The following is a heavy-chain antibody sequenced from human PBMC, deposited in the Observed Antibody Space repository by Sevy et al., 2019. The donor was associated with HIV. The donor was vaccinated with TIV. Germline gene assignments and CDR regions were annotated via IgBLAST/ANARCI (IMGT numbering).Heavy chain of an antibody. CDR2: FSFCCGKI. CDR3: AREGCSKPHDY. J-gene: IGHJ4*02. D-gene: IGHD2-2*01. V-gene: IGHV3-23*01. Sequence: GGSLRLSCAASGFTFSSYAMSWVRQAPGKGLEWVSTFSFCCGKINYADSVKGRFTISRDNSKNTLYLQMNSLRAEDTAVYYCAREGCSKPHDYWGQGTLVTVSS. CDR1: GFTFSSYA.